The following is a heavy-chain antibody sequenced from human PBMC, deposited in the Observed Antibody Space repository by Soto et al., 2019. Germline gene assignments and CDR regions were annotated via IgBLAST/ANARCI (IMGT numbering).Heavy chain of an antibody. D-gene: IGHD5-18*01. CDR3: ARSKRVTAILYYFDY. CDR1: SGSISSSNW. V-gene: IGHV4-4*02. J-gene: IGHJ4*02. CDR2: IYHSGST. Sequence: PSETLSLTCAVSSGSISSSNWWSWVRQPPGKGLEWIGEIYHSGSTNYNPSLKSRVTISVDKSKNQFSLKLSSVTAADTAAYYCARSKRVTAILYYFDYWGQGTLVTVSS.